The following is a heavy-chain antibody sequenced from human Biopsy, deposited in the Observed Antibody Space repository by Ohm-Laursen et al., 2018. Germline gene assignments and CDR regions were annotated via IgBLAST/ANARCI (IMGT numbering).Heavy chain of an antibody. CDR3: ARIAAAGWDDY. CDR2: ISGYNGNT. J-gene: IGHJ4*02. Sequence: ASVKVSCKASGGTFSSYDISWLRQAPGQGFEWMGRISGYNGNTNYAQKFQGRITMTIDAATSTGYMDLRSLKSDDTAVYYCARIAAAGWDDYWGQGTLVTVSS. D-gene: IGHD6-25*01. V-gene: IGHV1-18*01. CDR1: GGTFSSYD.